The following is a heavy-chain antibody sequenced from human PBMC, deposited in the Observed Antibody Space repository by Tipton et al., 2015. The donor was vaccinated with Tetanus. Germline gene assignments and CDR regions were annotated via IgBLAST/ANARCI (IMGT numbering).Heavy chain of an antibody. CDR2: INPDSGGT. CDR1: GYTFTGNY. J-gene: IGHJ3*02. Sequence: QSGPEVKKPGASVKVSCKAAGYTFTGNYLQWVRQAPGQGLEWMGWINPDSGGTNSAQKFQGRVTMTRDTSISTAYMELRSLRSDDTALYFCARDADMWATRKAFDIWGQGTMVTVSS. V-gene: IGHV1-2*02. CDR3: ARDADMWATRKAFDI. D-gene: IGHD1-14*01.